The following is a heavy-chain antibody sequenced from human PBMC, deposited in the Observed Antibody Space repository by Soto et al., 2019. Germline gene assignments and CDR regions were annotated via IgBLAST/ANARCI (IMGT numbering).Heavy chain of an antibody. Sequence: QVQLQESGPGLVKPSETLSLTCTVSGGSVSSGSYYWSWIRQPPGKGLEWIGYIYYSGSTNYNPSLKSRVTISVDTSKNQFSLKLSSVTAADTAVYYCARGYYGDYRYNWFDPWGQGTLVTVSS. CDR3: ARGYYGDYRYNWFDP. V-gene: IGHV4-61*01. D-gene: IGHD4-17*01. CDR1: GGSVSSGSYY. J-gene: IGHJ5*02. CDR2: IYYSGST.